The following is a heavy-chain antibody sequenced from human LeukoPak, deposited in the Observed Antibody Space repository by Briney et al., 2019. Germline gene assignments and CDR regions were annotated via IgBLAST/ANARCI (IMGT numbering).Heavy chain of an antibody. Sequence: AASVKVSCKASGYTFTGYYMHWVRQAPGQGLEWMGWINPNSGGTNYAQKFQGRVTMTRDTSISTAYMELSRLRSDDTAVYYCARERPTVTSRYFDLWGRGTLVTVSS. CDR3: ARERPTVTSRYFDL. J-gene: IGHJ2*01. CDR1: GYTFTGYY. CDR2: INPNSGGT. D-gene: IGHD4-11*01. V-gene: IGHV1-2*02.